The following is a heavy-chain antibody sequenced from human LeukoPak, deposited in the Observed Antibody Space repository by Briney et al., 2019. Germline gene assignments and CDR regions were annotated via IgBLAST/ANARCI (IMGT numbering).Heavy chain of an antibody. CDR2: ISAYNGNT. CDR1: GYTFTSYG. J-gene: IGHJ5*02. CDR3: ARDPATMAYYDILTGYSPRPFDP. Sequence: GASVKVSCKASGYTFTSYGISWVRQAPGQGLEWMGWISAYNGNTNYAQKLQGRVTMTTDTSTSTAYMELRSLRSDDTAVYYCARDPATMAYYDILTGYSPRPFDPWGQGTLVAVSS. V-gene: IGHV1-18*01. D-gene: IGHD3-9*01.